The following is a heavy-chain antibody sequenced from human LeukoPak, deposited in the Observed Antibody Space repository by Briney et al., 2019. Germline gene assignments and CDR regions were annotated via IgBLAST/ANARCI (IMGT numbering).Heavy chain of an antibody. Sequence: GGSLRLSCAASGFTFSNYNMNWVRQAPGKGLEWISSISGSSSPIYYADSVEGRFTISRDNAKSSLYLQMNSLRVEDTAVYYCARDPSVPDSRWSLDVYFGFWGQGTPVVVSS. CDR1: GFTFSNYN. V-gene: IGHV3-48*01. D-gene: IGHD5/OR15-5a*01. J-gene: IGHJ4*02. CDR3: ARDPSVPDSRWSLDVYFGF. CDR2: ISGSSSPI.